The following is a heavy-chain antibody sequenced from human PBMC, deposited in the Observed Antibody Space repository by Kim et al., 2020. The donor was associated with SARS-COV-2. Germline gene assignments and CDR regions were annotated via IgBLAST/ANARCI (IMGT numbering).Heavy chain of an antibody. J-gene: IGHJ3*02. D-gene: IGHD1-1*01. CDR2: IRSKANSYAT. CDR1: GFTFSSSA. Sequence: GGSLRLSCAASGFTFSSSAMHWVRQASGQGLEWVGRIRSKANSYATVYAASVKGRITISRDDSKSTAYLQMNSLKTEDTAVYYCTSVPGTTLAFCDAFD. V-gene: IGHV3-73*01. CDR3: TSVPGTTLAFCDAFD.